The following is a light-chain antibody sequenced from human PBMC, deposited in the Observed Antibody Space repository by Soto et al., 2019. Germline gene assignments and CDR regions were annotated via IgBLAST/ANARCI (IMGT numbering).Light chain of an antibody. CDR3: QQRNVWPPIT. CDR2: DST. J-gene: IGKJ5*01. CDR1: QSIHTS. Sequence: EMVMTQSPATLSLSPGDRATLSCRASQSIHTSLAWYQQKSGKPPRLVIYDSTLRANGVPDRFGGSRSGTEFTLTINSLEPEDFAVYYCQQRNVWPPITFGQGTRLEIK. V-gene: IGKV3-11*01.